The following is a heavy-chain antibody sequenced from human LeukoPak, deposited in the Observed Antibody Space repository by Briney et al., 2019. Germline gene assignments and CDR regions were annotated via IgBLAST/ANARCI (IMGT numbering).Heavy chain of an antibody. Sequence: GGSLRLSCAASGFTFSSYGMHWVRRAPGKGLEWVAVISYDGSNKYYADSVKGRFTISRDNSKNTLYLQMNSLRAEDTAVYYCARVTQWLVADYWGQGTLVTVSS. CDR2: ISYDGSNK. J-gene: IGHJ4*02. CDR1: GFTFSSYG. D-gene: IGHD6-19*01. V-gene: IGHV3-30*03. CDR3: ARVTQWLVADY.